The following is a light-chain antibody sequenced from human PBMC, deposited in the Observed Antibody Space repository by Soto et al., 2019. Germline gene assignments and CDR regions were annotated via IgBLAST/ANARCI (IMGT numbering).Light chain of an antibody. Sequence: QSALSQPRSVSGSPGQSVTISCTGSSIDVGGYNYVSWYQLHPRKAPKLIIYDDTKRPSGVPDRFSGSKSGNTASLTISGLQTEDEADYFCCSYAGNSLYVLGTGTKLTVL. J-gene: IGLJ1*01. V-gene: IGLV2-11*01. CDR1: SIDVGGYNY. CDR2: DDT. CDR3: CSYAGNSLYV.